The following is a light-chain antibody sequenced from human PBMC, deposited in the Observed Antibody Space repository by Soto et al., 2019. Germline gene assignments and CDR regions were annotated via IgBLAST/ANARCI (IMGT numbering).Light chain of an antibody. V-gene: IGKV3-20*01. J-gene: IGKJ5*01. CDR3: QQCGSSST. CDR1: QSVSSSY. Sequence: EIVLTQSPGTLSLSPGERATLSCRASQSVSSSYLAWYQQKPGQAPRLLIYGASNRATGIPARFSGSGSGTDFTLTISRLEPEDFAVYYCQQCGSSSTFGQGTRLEIK. CDR2: GAS.